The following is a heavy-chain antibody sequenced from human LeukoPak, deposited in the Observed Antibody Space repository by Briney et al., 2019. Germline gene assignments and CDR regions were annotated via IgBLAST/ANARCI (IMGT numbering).Heavy chain of an antibody. CDR3: AKEDYDGSGSYLGY. J-gene: IGHJ4*02. V-gene: IGHV3-53*05. Sequence: GGSLGLSCAASGFTVSSNYMSWVRQAPGKGLEWVSVIYSGGSTYYADSVKGRFTISRDNSKNTLYVEMNSLRAEDTAVHYCAKEDYDGSGSYLGYWGQGTLVTVSS. CDR1: GFTVSSNY. D-gene: IGHD3-10*01. CDR2: IYSGGST.